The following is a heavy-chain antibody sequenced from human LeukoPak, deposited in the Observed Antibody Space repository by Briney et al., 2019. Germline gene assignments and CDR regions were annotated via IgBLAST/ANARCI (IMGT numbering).Heavy chain of an antibody. CDR3: ARGSIAARGGWFDP. V-gene: IGHV4-31*03. CDR1: GGSISSGDYY. CDR2: IYYSGRT. Sequence: SETLSLTCTVSGGSISSGDYYWSWIRQHPGKGLEWIGYIYYSGRTYYNPSLKSRVTISVDTSKNQFSLKLSSVTAADTAVYYCARGSIAARGGWFDPWGQGTLVTVSS. J-gene: IGHJ5*02. D-gene: IGHD6-6*01.